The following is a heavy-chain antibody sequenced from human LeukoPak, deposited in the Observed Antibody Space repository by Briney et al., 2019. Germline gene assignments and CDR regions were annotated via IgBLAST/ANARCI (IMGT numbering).Heavy chain of an antibody. J-gene: IGHJ4*02. Sequence: SVKVSCKASGGTFSSYAISWVRQAPGQGLEWMGGIIPIFGTANYAQKFQGRVTITTDKSTSTAYMELSSLRSEDTAVYYCASNNYYDSSGTSLGGFDYWGQGTLVTVSS. CDR2: IIPIFGTA. V-gene: IGHV1-69*05. D-gene: IGHD3-22*01. CDR3: ASNNYYDSSGTSLGGFDY. CDR1: GGTFSSYA.